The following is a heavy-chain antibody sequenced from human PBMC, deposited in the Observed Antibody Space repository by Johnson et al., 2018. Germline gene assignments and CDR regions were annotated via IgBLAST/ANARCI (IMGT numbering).Heavy chain of an antibody. J-gene: IGHJ6*03. CDR2: IASDGSHK. Sequence: VQLVESGGGVVQXGRSXRVXCAASGFTFSNYGMHWVRQAAGKGLEWLAFIASDGSHKDYAASVKGRFTIFRDKTKNTLYMEMNSLRAEDPAVYYCAKDFERNRKYYYYMDVWGKGTTVTVSS. CDR1: GFTFSNYG. CDR3: AKDFERNRKYYYYMDV. D-gene: IGHD3-9*01. V-gene: IGHV3-30*18.